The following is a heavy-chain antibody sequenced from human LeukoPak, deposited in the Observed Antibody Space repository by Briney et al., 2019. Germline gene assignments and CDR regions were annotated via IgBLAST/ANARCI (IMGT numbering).Heavy chain of an antibody. Sequence: GGSLRLSCAASGFTFSSHGMSWVRQAPGKGLEWVSAISGSGGSTYYADSVKGRFTISRDNSKNTLYLQMNSLRAEDTAVYYCAKERALYSSTSCYGYWGQGTLVTASS. CDR1: GFTFSSHG. CDR2: ISGSGGST. CDR3: AKERALYSSTSCYGY. D-gene: IGHD2-2*01. J-gene: IGHJ4*02. V-gene: IGHV3-23*01.